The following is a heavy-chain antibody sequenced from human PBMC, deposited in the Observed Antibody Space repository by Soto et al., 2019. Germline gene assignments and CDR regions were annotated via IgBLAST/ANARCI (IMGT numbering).Heavy chain of an antibody. J-gene: IGHJ5*02. CDR3: ARVEYRSSWYEPNWFDP. V-gene: IGHV3-53*04. CDR1: GFTVSSNY. CDR2: IYSGGST. Sequence: ESGGGLVQPGGSLRLSCAASGFTVSSNYMSWVRQAPGKGLEWVSVIYSGGSTYYADSVKGRFTISRHNSKNTLYLQMNSLRAEDTAVYYCARVEYRSSWYEPNWFDPWGQGTLVTVSS. D-gene: IGHD6-13*01.